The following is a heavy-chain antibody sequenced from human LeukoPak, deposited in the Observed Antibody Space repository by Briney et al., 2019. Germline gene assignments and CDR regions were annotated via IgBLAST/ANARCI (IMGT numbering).Heavy chain of an antibody. J-gene: IGHJ5*01. D-gene: IGHD4-17*01. CDR3: TRDPNGDYVGAFDS. Sequence: GGSLRLSCAVSGITLSNYGMSWVRQAPGKGLEWVAGISDSGGRTNYADSVKGRFTISRDNPKNTLYLQMNSLRADDTAVYYCTRDPNGDYVGAFDSWGQGTLVTVSS. CDR2: ISDSGGRT. V-gene: IGHV3-23*01. CDR1: GITLSNYG.